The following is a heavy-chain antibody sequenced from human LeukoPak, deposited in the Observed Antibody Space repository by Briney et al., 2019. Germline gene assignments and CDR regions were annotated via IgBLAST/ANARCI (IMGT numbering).Heavy chain of an antibody. Sequence: SETLSLTCTISGDSISSFYWSWIRQPPGKGLEWIGYIYYSGSTNYNPSLKSRVTISVNTSKNQFSLKLSSVTAADTAVYYCARLGDSSGYYYSDWFDPWGQGTLVTVSS. CDR1: GDSISSFY. CDR2: IYYSGST. V-gene: IGHV4-59*08. CDR3: ARLGDSSGYYYSDWFDP. D-gene: IGHD3-22*01. J-gene: IGHJ5*02.